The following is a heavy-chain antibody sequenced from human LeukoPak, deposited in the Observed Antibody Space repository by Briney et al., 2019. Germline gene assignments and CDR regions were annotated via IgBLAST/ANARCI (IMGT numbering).Heavy chain of an antibody. Sequence: GRSLRLSCAASGFTFSSYAMHWVRQAPGKGLEWVAVISYDGSNKYYADSVKGRFTISRDNSKNTLYLQMNSLRAEDTAVYYCARDRIAVAPLDYWGQGTLVTVSS. CDR2: ISYDGSNK. V-gene: IGHV3-30*04. D-gene: IGHD6-19*01. CDR3: ARDRIAVAPLDY. J-gene: IGHJ4*02. CDR1: GFTFSSYA.